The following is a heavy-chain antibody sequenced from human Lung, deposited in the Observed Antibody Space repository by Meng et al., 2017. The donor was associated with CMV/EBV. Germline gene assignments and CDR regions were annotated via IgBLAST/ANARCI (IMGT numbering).Heavy chain of an antibody. Sequence: SVXVSXXASGYTFTGYYIHWVRQAPGQGLEWMGWINPNSGGTNYALKFQGRVTMTRDTSINTAYMELSRLRSDDTAVYYCARELEQQLSGMDVWGQGTPVTVSS. CDR3: ARELEQQLSGMDV. D-gene: IGHD6-13*01. CDR1: GYTFTGYY. V-gene: IGHV1-2*02. CDR2: INPNSGGT. J-gene: IGHJ6*02.